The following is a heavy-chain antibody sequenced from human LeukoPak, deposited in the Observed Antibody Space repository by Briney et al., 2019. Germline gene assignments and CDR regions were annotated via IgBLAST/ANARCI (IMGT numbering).Heavy chain of an antibody. CDR3: ARGGADDFWSGYYPNRFDP. D-gene: IGHD3-3*01. J-gene: IGHJ5*02. V-gene: IGHV4-31*03. CDR2: IYYSGST. CDR1: GGSISSGGYY. Sequence: SQTLSLTCTVSGGSISSGGYYWSWIRQHPGKGLEWIGYIYYSGSTYYNPSLKSRVTISVDTSKNQFSLKLSSVTAADTAVYYCARGGADDFWSGYYPNRFDPWGQGTLVTVSS.